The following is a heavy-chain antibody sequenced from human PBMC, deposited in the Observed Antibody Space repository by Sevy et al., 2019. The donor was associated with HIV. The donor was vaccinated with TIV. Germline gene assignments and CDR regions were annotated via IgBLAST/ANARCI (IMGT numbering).Heavy chain of an antibody. J-gene: IGHJ6*02. D-gene: IGHD2-2*01. CDR3: TTLGPASAPEHYYGIDV. V-gene: IGHV3-15*07. CDR1: GFTFNNAW. CDR2: IKSKSDGGTT. Sequence: GWSLRLSCAASGFTFNNAWMNWVRQAPGKGLEWVGRIKSKSDGGTTDYAAPVKGRFTISRDDSKNTLYLQMSNLKTEDTAVYYCTTLGPASAPEHYYGIDVRGQGTTVTVSS.